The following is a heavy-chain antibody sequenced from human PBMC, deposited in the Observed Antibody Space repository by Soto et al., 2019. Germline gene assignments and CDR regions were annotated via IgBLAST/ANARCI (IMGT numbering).Heavy chain of an antibody. V-gene: IGHV3-30*18. Sequence: QVQLVESGGGVVQPGRSLRLSCAASGFTFSSYGMHWVRQAPGKGLEWVAVISYDGSNKYYADSVKGRFTISRDNSKNTLYLQMNSLRAEDTAVYYCANFPYGTSSGEVLDYWGQGTLVTVSS. D-gene: IGHD6-19*01. CDR3: ANFPYGTSSGEVLDY. J-gene: IGHJ4*02. CDR2: ISYDGSNK. CDR1: GFTFSSYG.